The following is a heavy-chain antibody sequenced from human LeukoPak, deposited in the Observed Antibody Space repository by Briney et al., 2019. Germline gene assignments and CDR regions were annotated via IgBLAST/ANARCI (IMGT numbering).Heavy chain of an antibody. CDR3: ARVAFGGKGYGYVDF. V-gene: IGHV4-39*01. J-gene: IGHJ4*02. D-gene: IGHD5-18*01. Sequence: SETLSLTCTVSGDSISSSRYSWGWIRQPPGKGLEWIGTIYYSGSTYYNPSLKSRFTISVDTSKNQFSLRLSSVTAADTAVYYCARVAFGGKGYGYVDFWGQGTLVTVSS. CDR1: GDSISSSRYS. CDR2: IYYSGST.